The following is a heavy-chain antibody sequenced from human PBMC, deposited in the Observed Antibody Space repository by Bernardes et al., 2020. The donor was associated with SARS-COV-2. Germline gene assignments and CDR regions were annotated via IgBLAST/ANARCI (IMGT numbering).Heavy chain of an antibody. J-gene: IGHJ4*02. V-gene: IGHV3-74*01. Sequence: WSLRLSCVASGFTFNSYWMHWVRQAPGKGLEWVSRLNEDGTITTYADSVKGRFTISRDNAKSTLFLQMHSLRAEDTATYYCVRDLAGGRGSWGQGTLVTVSS. CDR1: GFTFNSYW. CDR3: VRDLAGGRGS. CDR2: LNEDGTIT. D-gene: IGHD2-15*01.